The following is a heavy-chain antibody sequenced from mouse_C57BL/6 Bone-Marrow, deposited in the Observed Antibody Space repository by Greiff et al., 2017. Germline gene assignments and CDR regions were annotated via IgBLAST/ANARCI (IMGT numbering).Heavy chain of an antibody. CDR3: ARQGGFYFDY. V-gene: IGHV4-1*01. CDR1: GIDFSRYW. D-gene: IGHD3-1*01. Sequence: EVKLLESGGGLVQPGGSLKLSCAASGIDFSRYWMSWVRRGPGKGLEWIGEINPDSSTINYAPTLKDKFIISRDNAKKTLYLQMSKGRSEDTALNYCARQGGFYFDYWGQGTTVTVSS. J-gene: IGHJ2*01. CDR2: INPDSSTI.